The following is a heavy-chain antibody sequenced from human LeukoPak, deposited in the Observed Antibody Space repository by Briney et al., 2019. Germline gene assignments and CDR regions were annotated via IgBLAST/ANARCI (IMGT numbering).Heavy chain of an antibody. CDR1: GDSISSGDYY. D-gene: IGHD3-10*01. J-gene: IGHJ3*02. V-gene: IGHV4-61*02. CDR3: AREPPYYASENFIDAFDI. CDR2: ISSSGST. Sequence: SETLSLTCTVSGDSISSGDYYWSWIRQPAGKRLEWIGRISSSGSTNYNPSLKSRVTISVDTSKNQFSLKLSSVTAADTAVYYCAREPPYYASENFIDAFDIWGQGTKVTVSS.